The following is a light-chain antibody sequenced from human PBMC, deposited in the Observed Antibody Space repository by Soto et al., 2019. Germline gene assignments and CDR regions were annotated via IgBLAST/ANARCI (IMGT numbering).Light chain of an antibody. CDR3: QQYDSSRT. J-gene: IGKJ1*01. V-gene: IGKV3-20*01. CDR2: GSS. Sequence: EIVLTQSPGTLSLSPGERATLSCRASQSVSSTFLAWYQQKPGQAPRVLIYGSSARAAGIPDRFSGSGSGTDFTLTISRLEPEYFGVYYCQQYDSSRTFDQGTKVEMK. CDR1: QSVSSTF.